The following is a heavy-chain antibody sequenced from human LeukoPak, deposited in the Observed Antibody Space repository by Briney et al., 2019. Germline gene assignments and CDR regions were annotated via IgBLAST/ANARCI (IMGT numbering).Heavy chain of an antibody. D-gene: IGHD3-10*01. CDR2: IYTSGST. V-gene: IGHV4-4*07. CDR1: GGSISSYY. Sequence: ASETLSLTCTVSGGSISSYYWSWIRQPAGKGLEWIGRIYTSGSTNYNPSLKSRVTMSVDTSKNQFSLRLGSVTDADTAVYYCARDMVRGVINPWGQGTLVTVSS. J-gene: IGHJ5*02. CDR3: ARDMVRGVINP.